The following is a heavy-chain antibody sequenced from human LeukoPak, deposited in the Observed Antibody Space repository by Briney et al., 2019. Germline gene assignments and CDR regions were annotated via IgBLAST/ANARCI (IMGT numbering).Heavy chain of an antibody. Sequence: GESLKISCKGSGYSFTTYWIGWVRQMPGKGLEWMGIIFLGDSETRYSPSFEGQVTISVDKSISTAYLQWSSLKASDTAMYYCARQARGSSGITEYFQNWGQGTPVTVSS. CDR1: GYSFTTYW. CDR3: ARQARGSSGITEYFQN. CDR2: IFLGDSET. V-gene: IGHV5-51*01. D-gene: IGHD3-10*01. J-gene: IGHJ1*01.